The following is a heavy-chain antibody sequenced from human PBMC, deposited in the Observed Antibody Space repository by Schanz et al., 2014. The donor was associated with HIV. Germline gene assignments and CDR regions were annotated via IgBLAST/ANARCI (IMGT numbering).Heavy chain of an antibody. J-gene: IGHJ4*02. CDR1: GFSFSSFS. V-gene: IGHV3-30*18. Sequence: VQLVESGGGLVEPGGSLRLSCEASGFSFSSFSMNWVRQAPGKGLEWVAVTSYDGTKKHYADSVKGRFTIYRDNSKNTLYLQMNSLRAEDTAVYYCANEEVPNDYWGQGTLVTVSS. CDR3: ANEEVPNDY. CDR2: TSYDGTKK.